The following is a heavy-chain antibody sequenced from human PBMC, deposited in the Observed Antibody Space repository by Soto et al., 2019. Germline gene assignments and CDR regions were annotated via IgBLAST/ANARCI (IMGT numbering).Heavy chain of an antibody. CDR1: GFPFSNYA. CDR3: AKASGSYYNVGSDY. Sequence: PGGSLRLSCAASGFPFSNYAMIWVRQAPGKGLEWVSGISGSGGSTYYADSVKGRLTISRDNSKNTLYLQMISVRVEDTAVYYCAKASGSYYNVGSDYWGQGTLVTVSS. V-gene: IGHV3-23*01. CDR2: ISGSGGST. J-gene: IGHJ4*02. D-gene: IGHD3-10*01.